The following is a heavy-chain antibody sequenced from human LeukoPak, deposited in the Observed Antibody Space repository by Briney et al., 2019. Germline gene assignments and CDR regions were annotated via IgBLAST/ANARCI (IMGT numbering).Heavy chain of an antibody. V-gene: IGHV4-39*01. D-gene: IGHD3-16*01. Sequence: SETLSLTCTVSGGSISSSSYYWGWIRQPPGKGLEWIGSIYYSGSTYYNPSLKSRVTISVDTSKSQFSLKLSSVTAADTAVYYCARGPLTSLWYFDLWGRGTLVTVSS. J-gene: IGHJ2*01. CDR3: ARGPLTSLWYFDL. CDR1: GGSISSSSYY. CDR2: IYYSGST.